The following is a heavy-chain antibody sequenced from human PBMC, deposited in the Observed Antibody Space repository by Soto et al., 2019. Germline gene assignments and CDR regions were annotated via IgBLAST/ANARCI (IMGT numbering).Heavy chain of an antibody. CDR2: IDPSDSYT. Sequence: GESLKISCKGSGYSFTSYWISWVRQMPGKGLEWMGRIDPSDSYTNYSPSFQGHVTISADKSISTAYLQWSSLKASDTAMYYCARQRYYDSSGYYPLDYWGQGTLVTV. CDR3: ARQRYYDSSGYYPLDY. D-gene: IGHD3-22*01. V-gene: IGHV5-10-1*01. J-gene: IGHJ4*02. CDR1: GYSFTSYW.